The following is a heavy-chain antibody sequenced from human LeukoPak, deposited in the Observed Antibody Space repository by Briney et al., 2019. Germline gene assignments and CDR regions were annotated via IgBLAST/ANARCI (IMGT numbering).Heavy chain of an antibody. D-gene: IGHD2-15*01. V-gene: IGHV1-2*02. CDR3: ARVGCSGGSCYSPWFDP. J-gene: IGHJ5*02. CDR1: GYTFTGYY. Sequence: ASVKVSCKASGYTFTGYYMHWVRQAPGQGLEWMGWINPNSGGTNYAQKFRGRVTMTRDTSISTAYMELSRLRSDDTAVYYCARVGCSGGSCYSPWFDPWGQGTLVTVSS. CDR2: INPNSGGT.